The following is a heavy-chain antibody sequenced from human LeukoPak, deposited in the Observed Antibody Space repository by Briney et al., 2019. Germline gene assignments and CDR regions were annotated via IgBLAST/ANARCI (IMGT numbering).Heavy chain of an antibody. D-gene: IGHD4-23*01. CDR1: GGSISSYY. Sequence: SETLSLTCTVSGGSISSYYWSWIRQPPGKGLEWIGYIYYSGSTNYNPSLKSRVTISVDTSKNQFSLKLSSVTAADTAVYYCARQTPLPYGGKGYFDLWGRGTLVTVSS. J-gene: IGHJ2*01. V-gene: IGHV4-59*08. CDR2: IYYSGST. CDR3: ARQTPLPYGGKGYFDL.